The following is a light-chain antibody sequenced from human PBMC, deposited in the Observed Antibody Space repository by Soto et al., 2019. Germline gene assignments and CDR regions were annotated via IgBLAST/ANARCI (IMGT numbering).Light chain of an antibody. CDR3: QQYGSSPET. CDR1: QSVSSSY. V-gene: IGKV3-20*01. Sequence: EIVLTQSPGTLSLSPGERATLSCRASQSVSSSYLAWYQQKPGQAPRLLISGASSRATGIPDRFSGSGAGTDFTLTISRLEPEDFAVYYCQQYGSSPETFGPGTKVDIK. CDR2: GAS. J-gene: IGKJ3*01.